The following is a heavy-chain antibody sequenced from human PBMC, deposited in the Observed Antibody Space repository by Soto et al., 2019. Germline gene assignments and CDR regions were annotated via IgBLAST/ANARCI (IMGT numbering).Heavy chain of an antibody. CDR1: GYIFVNYG. CDR3: AMVDNYVTPTPQDV. CDR2: ISPYTGDT. J-gene: IGHJ6*02. Sequence: QVQLVQSGDEMKKPGASVRVSCKASGYIFVNYGIAWVRQAPGQGLEWTGWISPYTGDTHSASKVQGRLTMTTDTTTSTAYMDLGSLTSDDTAVYYCAMVDNYVTPTPQDVWGQGTTVNVSS. V-gene: IGHV1-18*01. D-gene: IGHD3-16*01.